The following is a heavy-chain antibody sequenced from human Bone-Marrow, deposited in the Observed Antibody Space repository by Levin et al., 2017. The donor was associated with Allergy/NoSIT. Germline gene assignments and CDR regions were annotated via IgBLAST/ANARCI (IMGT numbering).Heavy chain of an antibody. CDR2: VNPSDEAT. CDR3: ARASRDTYYNFWRGSRENRYYGMDV. Sequence: AASVKVSCKASGYTFSDYYIHWVRQAPGQGLEWMGIVNPSDEATTSAQIFQGRVTMTWDTSTSTVSMELSSLRSDDTALYYCARASRDTYYNFWRGSRENRYYGMDVWGQGTTVTVSS. V-gene: IGHV1-46*01. J-gene: IGHJ6*02. CDR1: GYTFSDYY. D-gene: IGHD3-3*01.